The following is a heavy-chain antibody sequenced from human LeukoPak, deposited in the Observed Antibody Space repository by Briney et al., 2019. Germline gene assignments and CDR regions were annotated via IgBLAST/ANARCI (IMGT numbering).Heavy chain of an antibody. D-gene: IGHD3-22*01. CDR1: GYTFTSYG. CDR2: IIPIFGTA. V-gene: IGHV1-69*13. Sequence: GASVKVSCKASGYTFTSYGISWVRQAPGQGLEWMGGIIPIFGTANYAQKFQGRVTITADESTSTAYMELSSLRSEDTAVYYCAAGAGYYDSSGYSAYYYYYGMDVWGQGTTVTVSS. CDR3: AAGAGYYDSSGYSAYYYYYGMDV. J-gene: IGHJ6*02.